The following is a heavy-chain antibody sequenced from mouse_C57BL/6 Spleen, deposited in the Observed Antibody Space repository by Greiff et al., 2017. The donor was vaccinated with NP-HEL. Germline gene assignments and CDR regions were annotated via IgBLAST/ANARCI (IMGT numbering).Heavy chain of an antibody. V-gene: IGHV5-16*01. CDR2: INYDGSST. J-gene: IGHJ1*03. D-gene: IGHD1-1*01. Sequence: EVMLVESEGGLVQPGSSMKLSCTASGFTFSDYYMAWVRQVPEKGLEWVANINYDGSSTYYLDSLKSRFIISRDNAKNILYLQMSSLKSEDTATYYCASGSSYWYFDVWGTGTTVTVSS. CDR1: GFTFSDYY. CDR3: ASGSSYWYFDV.